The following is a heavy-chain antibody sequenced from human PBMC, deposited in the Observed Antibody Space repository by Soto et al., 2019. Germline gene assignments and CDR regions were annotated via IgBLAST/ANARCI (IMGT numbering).Heavy chain of an antibody. J-gene: IGHJ4*02. CDR2: VIPIFGTE. V-gene: IGHV1-69*01. CDR1: GGTFSSYA. CDR3: AREDATGRELVY. Sequence: QVQLVQSGAEVKKPGSSVKVSCKASGGTFSSYAISWVRQAPGQVLEWMGGVIPIFGTENYAQKFQGRVTITVDETTSTADMELSSLRSVVKAVYYWAREDATGRELVYCGRGTLVTVSS. D-gene: IGHD1-26*01.